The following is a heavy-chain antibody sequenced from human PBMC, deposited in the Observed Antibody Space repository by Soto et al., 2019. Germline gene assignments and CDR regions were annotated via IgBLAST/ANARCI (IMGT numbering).Heavy chain of an antibody. J-gene: IGHJ6*02. V-gene: IGHV3-33*01. CDR3: ARQHYYYGMDV. CDR1: GFTFSSYG. CDR2: IWYDGSNK. Sequence: GGSLRLSCAASGFTFSSYGIHFFRQAPGKGLEWVAVIWYDGSNKYYADSVKGRFTISRDNSKNTLYLQMNSLRAEDTAVYYCARQHYYYGMDVWGQGTTVTVSS.